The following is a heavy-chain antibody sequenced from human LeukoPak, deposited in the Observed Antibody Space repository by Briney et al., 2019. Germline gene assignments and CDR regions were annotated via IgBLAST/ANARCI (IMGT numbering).Heavy chain of an antibody. J-gene: IGHJ4*02. CDR3: AKEFCSCGSCNLDY. CDR1: GFTFSDYY. D-gene: IGHD2-15*01. V-gene: IGHV3-11*05. CDR2: ISSTSTYT. Sequence: GGSLRLSCAASGFTFSDYYMSWVRQAPGKGLEWVSYISSTSTYTNYADSVKGRFTISRDNAKNSLYLQMNSLRAEDTAVYYCAKEFCSCGSCNLDYWGQGTLVTVSS.